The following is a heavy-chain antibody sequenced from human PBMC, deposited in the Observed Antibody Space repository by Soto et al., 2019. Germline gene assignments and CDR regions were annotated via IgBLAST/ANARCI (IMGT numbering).Heavy chain of an antibody. D-gene: IGHD6-6*01. V-gene: IGHV3-23*01. CDR1: GFTFSSYA. CDR2: ISGSGGST. Sequence: GGSLRLSCSASGFTFSSYAMTWVRQAPGKGLEWVSAISGSGGSTYYADSVKGRFTISRDNSKNTLYLQMNSLRAEDTAVYYCAKDLVQPRPGSSWYFYYMEVWGKGTTVTVSS. CDR3: AKDLVQPRPGSSWYFYYMEV. J-gene: IGHJ6*03.